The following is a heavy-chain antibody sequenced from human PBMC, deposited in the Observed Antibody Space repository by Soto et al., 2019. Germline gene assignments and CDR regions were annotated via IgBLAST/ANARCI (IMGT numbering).Heavy chain of an antibody. CDR1: GYTFTSYA. V-gene: IGHV1-3*01. J-gene: IGHJ3*02. CDR2: INAGNGNT. CDR3: ARARGWYPIDAFDI. D-gene: IGHD6-19*01. Sequence: QVQLVQSGAEVKKPGASVKVSCKASGYTFTSYAMHWVRQAPGQRLEWMGWINAGNGNTKYSQKFRGRVTITRDTSASTAYMELSSLRPEDTAVYYCARARGWYPIDAFDIWGQGTMVTVSS.